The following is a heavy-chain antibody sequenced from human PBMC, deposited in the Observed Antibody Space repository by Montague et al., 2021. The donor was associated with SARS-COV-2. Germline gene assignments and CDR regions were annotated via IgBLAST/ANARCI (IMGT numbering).Heavy chain of an antibody. CDR1: GFTFSSYA. CDR2: ISYDGSNK. J-gene: IGHJ6*02. V-gene: IGHV3-30*04. D-gene: IGHD5-12*01. Sequence: SRSLSFSASGFTFSSYAMHWVRQAPGKGLEWVAVISYDGSNKYYVDSVKGRFTISRDNSKNTLYLQMNSLRAEDTAVYYCARDWDGYDLDYGMDVWGQGTTVTVSS. CDR3: ARDWDGYDLDYGMDV.